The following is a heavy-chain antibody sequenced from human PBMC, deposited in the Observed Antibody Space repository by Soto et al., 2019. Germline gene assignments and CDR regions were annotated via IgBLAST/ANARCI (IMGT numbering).Heavy chain of an antibody. V-gene: IGHV3-23*01. CDR1: GFNFRNYA. J-gene: IGHJ3*02. D-gene: IGHD2-2*01. CDR2: ISSNGESTYHTGAT. Sequence: PGGSLRLSCTASGFNFRNYAMSWVRQAPGKGLEWVSIISSNGESTYHTGATYYADSARGRFTISRDNSKNTLSLQMNSLRAEDTAVYFCTKALYCSSTSCYSGGDTFHIWGQGTMVTVSS. CDR3: TKALYCSSTSCYSGGDTFHI.